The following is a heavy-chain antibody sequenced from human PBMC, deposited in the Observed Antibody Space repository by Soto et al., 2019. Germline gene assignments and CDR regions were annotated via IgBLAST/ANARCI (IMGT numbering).Heavy chain of an antibody. D-gene: IGHD6-13*01. Sequence: EVQLVESGGGLVQPGGSLSLSCAASGFSFSSYWMSWVRQAPGKGLEWVAHIKQDGSEKYYVDSVKGRFTISRDNAKNSLYLQINSRRVEDTAVYYCLRVAYSSSWTWFQGTLVIVSS. J-gene: IGHJ5*02. V-gene: IGHV3-7*01. CDR3: LRVAYSSSWT. CDR1: GFSFSSYW. CDR2: IKQDGSEK.